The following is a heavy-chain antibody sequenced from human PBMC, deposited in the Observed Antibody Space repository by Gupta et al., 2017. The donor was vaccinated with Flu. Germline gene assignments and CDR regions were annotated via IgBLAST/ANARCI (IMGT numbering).Heavy chain of an antibody. Sequence: EVQLVESGGGLVQPGGSLRLSCAASGFTFSSYWMHWVRQAPGKGLVWVSRINSDGSSTSYADSVKGRFTISRDNAKNTLYLQMNSLRAEDTAVYYCARDRRFGGVWVPAAMSKDWYFDLWGRGTLVTVSS. J-gene: IGHJ2*01. D-gene: IGHD2-2*01. CDR2: INSDGSST. CDR1: GFTFSSYW. CDR3: ARDRRFGGVWVPAAMSKDWYFDL. V-gene: IGHV3-74*01.